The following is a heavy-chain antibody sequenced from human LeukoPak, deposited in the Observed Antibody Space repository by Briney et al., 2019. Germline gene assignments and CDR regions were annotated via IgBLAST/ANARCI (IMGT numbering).Heavy chain of an antibody. CDR3: ARDGSHFDPFDY. D-gene: IGHD3-9*01. Sequence: PGGSLRLSCAASGFIFSSHVMNWVRQAPGKGLEWVSYISGSGGSISYAASVEGRFTISRDNAKSSLFLQMNSLRAEDTAVYYCARDGSHFDPFDYWGQGTLVTVSS. V-gene: IGHV3-48*03. CDR2: ISGSGGSI. CDR1: GFIFSSHV. J-gene: IGHJ4*02.